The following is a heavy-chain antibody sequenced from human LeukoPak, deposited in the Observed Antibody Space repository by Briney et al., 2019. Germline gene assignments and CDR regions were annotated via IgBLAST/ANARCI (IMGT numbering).Heavy chain of an antibody. CDR3: ARSGKSSGYYPQGY. D-gene: IGHD3-22*01. Sequence: GASVKVSCKASGYTFTSYGISWVRQAPGQGXXXXXXISAYNGNTNYAQKLQGRVTMTTGTSTSTAYMELRSLRSDDTAVYYCARSGKSSGYYPQGYWGQGTLVTVSS. CDR1: GYTFTSYG. V-gene: IGHV1-18*01. CDR2: ISAYNGNT. J-gene: IGHJ4*02.